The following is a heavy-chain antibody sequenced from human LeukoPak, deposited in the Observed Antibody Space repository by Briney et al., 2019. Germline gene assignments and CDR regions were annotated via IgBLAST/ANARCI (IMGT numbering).Heavy chain of an antibody. CDR1: RFTFSSYG. CDR3: ANDSQLLYSSTRGYFDY. V-gene: IGHV3-30*02. D-gene: IGHD6-13*01. Sequence: GRPLRLSCAASRFTFSSYGMHWVRQAPGNGLEWVAFIRYDGSKKYYADSVKGRFTISRDNSKNTLYLQMTSLRAEDTAVYYCANDSQLLYSSTRGYFDYWGQGTLVTLSP. J-gene: IGHJ4*02. CDR2: IRYDGSKK.